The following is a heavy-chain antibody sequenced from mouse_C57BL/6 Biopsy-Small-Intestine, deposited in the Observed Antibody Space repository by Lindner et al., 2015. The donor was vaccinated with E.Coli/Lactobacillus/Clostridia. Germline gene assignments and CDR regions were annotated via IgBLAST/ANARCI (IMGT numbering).Heavy chain of an antibody. CDR3: ARTHYYYGSSYDFDY. V-gene: IGHV5-17*01. CDR1: GFTFSDYG. D-gene: IGHD1-1*01. CDR2: ISSGSSTI. Sequence: VQLQESGGGLVKPGGSLKLSCAASGFTFSDYGMHWVRQAPEKGLGWVAYISSGSSTIYYADTVKGRFTISRDNAKNTLFLQMTSLRSEDTAMYYCARTHYYYGSSYDFDYWGQGTTLTVSS. J-gene: IGHJ2*01.